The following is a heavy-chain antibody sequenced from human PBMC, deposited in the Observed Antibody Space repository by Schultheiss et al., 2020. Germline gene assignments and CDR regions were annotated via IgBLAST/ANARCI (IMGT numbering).Heavy chain of an antibody. J-gene: IGHJ5*02. Sequence: QTLSLTCAVSGGSISSGGYSWSWIRQPPGKGLEWIGYIYHSGSTYYNPSLKSRVTISLDRSKNQFSLKLSSVTAADTAVYYCARGGAILESGWFDPWGQGTLVTVSS. CDR3: ARGGAILESGWFDP. CDR2: IYHSGST. CDR1: GGSISSGGYS. D-gene: IGHD3-3*01. V-gene: IGHV4-30-2*01.